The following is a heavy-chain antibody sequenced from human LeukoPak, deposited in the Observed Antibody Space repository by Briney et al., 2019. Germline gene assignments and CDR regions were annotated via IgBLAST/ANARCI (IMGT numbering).Heavy chain of an antibody. Sequence: GASVKVSCKASGGTFSSYAISWVRQAPGQGLEWMGGIIPIFGTANYAQKFQGRVTITADESTSTVYMELSSLRSEDTAVYYCARDPYDSSGTYGGYYFDYWGQGTLVTVSS. J-gene: IGHJ4*02. V-gene: IGHV1-69*13. D-gene: IGHD3-22*01. CDR2: IIPIFGTA. CDR3: ARDPYDSSGTYGGYYFDY. CDR1: GGTFSSYA.